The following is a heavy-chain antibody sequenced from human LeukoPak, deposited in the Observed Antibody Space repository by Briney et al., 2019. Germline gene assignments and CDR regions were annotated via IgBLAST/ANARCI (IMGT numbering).Heavy chain of an antibody. CDR1: PGSIGNYY. CDR2: VYYTGTT. D-gene: IGHD3-10*01. Sequence: PSETLSLTCTVSPGSIGNYYWSWIRQPPGKGLEWIGYVYYTGTTNYNPSLKSRVAISVDTSKNQFSLKLSSVTAADTAVYYCAREDTGGSGSFTFDYWGQGTLVTVSS. J-gene: IGHJ4*02. V-gene: IGHV4-59*01. CDR3: AREDTGGSGSFTFDY.